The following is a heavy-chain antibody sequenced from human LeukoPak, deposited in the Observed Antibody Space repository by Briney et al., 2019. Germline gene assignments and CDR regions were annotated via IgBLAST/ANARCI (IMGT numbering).Heavy chain of an antibody. J-gene: IGHJ4*02. Sequence: ASVKVSCKASGDTFTSYAMHWVRQAPGPRLEWMGWINAGNGNTKYSQKFQGRVTITRDTSASTAYMELSSLRSEDTAVYYCARERSSGWYLYWGQGTLVTVSS. CDR1: GDTFTSYA. CDR2: INAGNGNT. CDR3: ARERSSGWYLY. V-gene: IGHV1-3*01. D-gene: IGHD6-19*01.